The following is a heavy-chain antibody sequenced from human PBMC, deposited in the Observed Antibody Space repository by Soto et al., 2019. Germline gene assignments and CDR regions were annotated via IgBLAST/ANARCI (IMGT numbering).Heavy chain of an antibody. CDR1: GYTFTSYY. CDR2: INPSGGGT. J-gene: IGHJ6*02. V-gene: IGHV1-46*01. D-gene: IGHD4-4*01. Sequence: QVQLVQSGAEVKKPGASVKVSCKASGYTFTSYYMSWVRQAPGQGLEWMGIINPSGGGTSYAQKFQDRVTMTRATSTNTVYMDLSSLRSEDTAVYYCARELAELTTVLYFYGMDVWGQGTTVTVSS. CDR3: ARELAELTTVLYFYGMDV.